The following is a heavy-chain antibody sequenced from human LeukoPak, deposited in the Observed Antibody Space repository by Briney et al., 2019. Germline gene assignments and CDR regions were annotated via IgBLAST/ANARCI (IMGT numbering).Heavy chain of an antibody. D-gene: IGHD1-26*01. CDR2: ISAYSGNT. V-gene: IGHV1-18*01. J-gene: IGHJ3*02. CDR3: ARVKVGAYQSFDI. Sequence: ASVKVSCKASGYTFTSYDISWVRQAPGQGLEWMGWISAYSGNTNYAQKLQGRVTMTTDTSTSTAYMELRSLRSDDTAVYYCARVKVGAYQSFDIWGQGTMVTVSS. CDR1: GYTFTSYD.